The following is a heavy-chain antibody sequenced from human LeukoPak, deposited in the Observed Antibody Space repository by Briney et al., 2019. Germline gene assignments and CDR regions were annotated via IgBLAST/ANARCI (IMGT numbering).Heavy chain of an antibody. V-gene: IGHV4-39*01. CDR1: GGSISSSSYY. D-gene: IGHD1-20*01. CDR2: ISYTGST. Sequence: PSETLSLTCTVSGGSISSSSYYWGWIRQPPGKGPEWIGGISYTGSTYYNPSLKSRVTISVDTSKNQFSLKLSSVTAADTAVYYCARRITGTTSDSFDYWGQGTLVTVSS. CDR3: ARRITGTTSDSFDY. J-gene: IGHJ4*02.